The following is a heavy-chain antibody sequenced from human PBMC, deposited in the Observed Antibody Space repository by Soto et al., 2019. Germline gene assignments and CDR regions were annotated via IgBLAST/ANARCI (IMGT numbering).Heavy chain of an antibody. CDR1: GFTFSSYA. J-gene: IGHJ4*02. CDR2: ISGSGGGT. CDR3: AREVRVATSRLREYYFDY. Sequence: PGGSLRLSCAASGFTFSSYAMSWVRQAPGKGLEWVSTISGSGGGTYYADSMKGRFTISRDKSKNQFSLKLSSVTAADTAVYYCAREVRVATSRLREYYFDYWGQGTLVTVSS. D-gene: IGHD5-12*01. V-gene: IGHV3-23*01.